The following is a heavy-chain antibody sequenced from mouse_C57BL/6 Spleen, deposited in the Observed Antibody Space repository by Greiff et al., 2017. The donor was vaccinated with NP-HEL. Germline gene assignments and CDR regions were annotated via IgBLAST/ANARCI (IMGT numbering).Heavy chain of an antibody. CDR1: GFSLTSYA. CDR3: ARERSHFYYFDY. Sequence: QVQLKESGPGLVAPSQSLSITCTVSGFSLTSYAISWVRQPPGKGLEWLGVIWTGGGPNYNSALKSRLSISKDNSKSQVFLKMNSLQTDDTARYYCARERSHFYYFDYWGQGTTLTVSS. CDR2: IWTGGGP. J-gene: IGHJ2*01. V-gene: IGHV2-9-1*01.